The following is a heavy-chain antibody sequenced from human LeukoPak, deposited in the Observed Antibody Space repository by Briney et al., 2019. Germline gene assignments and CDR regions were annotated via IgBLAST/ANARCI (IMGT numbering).Heavy chain of an antibody. Sequence: GGSLRLSCAASGFTFSSYAMSWVRQAPGKGLEWVSAIGASGVSTYYADSVKGRFTISRDNSKNTLYLQMNSLRAEDTAVYYCARVGVLRYFDWSFDYWGQGTLVTVSS. CDR2: IGASGVST. V-gene: IGHV3-23*01. CDR3: ARVGVLRYFDWSFDY. J-gene: IGHJ4*02. CDR1: GFTFSSYA. D-gene: IGHD3-9*01.